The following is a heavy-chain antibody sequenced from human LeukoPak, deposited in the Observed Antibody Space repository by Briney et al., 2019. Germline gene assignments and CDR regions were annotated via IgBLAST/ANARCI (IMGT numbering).Heavy chain of an antibody. V-gene: IGHV3-23*01. D-gene: IGHD1-26*01. J-gene: IGHJ4*02. CDR2: ISRSGVST. CDR3: AKGGKWDVTPFDY. CDR1: GFTFSSYA. Sequence: GGSLRLSCAVSGFTFSSYAMSWVRQAPGKGLEWVSTISRSGVSTYYADSVKGRFTISRDNSKNTLYLQMNSLGAEDTAIYYCAKGGKWDVTPFDYWGQGTLVTVSS.